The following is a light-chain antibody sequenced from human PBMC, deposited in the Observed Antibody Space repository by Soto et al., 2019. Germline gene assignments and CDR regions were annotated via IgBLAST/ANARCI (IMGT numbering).Light chain of an antibody. CDR1: QSVLYSSNNKNH. V-gene: IGKV4-1*01. CDR2: WAS. CDR3: QQYYSPWT. J-gene: IGKJ1*01. Sequence: DIVMTQSPDSLAVSLGERATINCKSSQSVLYSSNNKNHLAWYQQKPGQSPKLLIYWASTRESGVPDRFSGSGSGTDFTLTISSLQAEDVAVYYCQQYYSPWTFGQGTKVEIK.